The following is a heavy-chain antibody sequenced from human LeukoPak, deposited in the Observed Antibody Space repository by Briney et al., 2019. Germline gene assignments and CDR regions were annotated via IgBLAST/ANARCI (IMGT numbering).Heavy chain of an antibody. D-gene: IGHD1-1*01. CDR2: ISGSNSYM. CDR3: ARALTTLTYEGY. J-gene: IGHJ4*02. Sequence: GGSLRLSCAASGFTFSSYTMHWIRQAPGKGLEWVSSISGSNSYMFYADSVKGRFTVSRDNAKDSLYLQMNSLRAEDTAVYYCARALTTLTYEGYWGQGTLVTVSS. CDR1: GFTFSSYT. V-gene: IGHV3-21*01.